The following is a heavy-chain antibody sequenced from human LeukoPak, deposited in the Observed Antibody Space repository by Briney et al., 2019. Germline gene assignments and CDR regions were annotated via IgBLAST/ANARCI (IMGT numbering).Heavy chain of an antibody. J-gene: IGHJ4*02. CDR2: ISNSGGRT. V-gene: IGHV3-23*01. D-gene: IGHD3-22*01. CDR1: GFTFSSYA. CDR3: ARARGVSTGYRPIDY. Sequence: PGGSLRLSCAASGFTFSSYAVSWVRQAPGKGLEWVSSISNSGGRTFYTDSVKGRFTISRDNSKITLYLQMNSLRAEDTAVYYCARARGVSTGYRPIDYWGQGTLVTVSS.